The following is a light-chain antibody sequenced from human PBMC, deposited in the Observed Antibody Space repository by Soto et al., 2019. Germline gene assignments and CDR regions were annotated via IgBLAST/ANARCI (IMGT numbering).Light chain of an antibody. Sequence: DIQMTQSTSTLSASVGDRVTITCRASQSISPWLAWYQQKPGKAPKILIYKASSLESGVPSRFSGSGSGTEFTLTISSLQPDGFATYYCQQYKTYSRTFGQGTKLEIK. CDR3: QQYKTYSRT. V-gene: IGKV1-5*03. CDR1: QSISPW. CDR2: KAS. J-gene: IGKJ2*01.